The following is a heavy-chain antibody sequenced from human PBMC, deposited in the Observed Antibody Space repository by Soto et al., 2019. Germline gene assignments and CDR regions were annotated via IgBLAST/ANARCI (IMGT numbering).Heavy chain of an antibody. D-gene: IGHD1-1*01. CDR3: ASWHEREHAYDV. J-gene: IGHJ3*01. CDR1: GLTVSGKKY. V-gene: IGHV3-53*01. CDR2: LYDVDGS. Sequence: LRLSCAAFGLTVSGKKYVAWVRQAPGKGLEWVSALYDVDGSFYADSVKGRFTTSSDSSKTTVYLQMNGLRPDDTAVYYCASWHEREHAYDVWGQGTTVTVSS.